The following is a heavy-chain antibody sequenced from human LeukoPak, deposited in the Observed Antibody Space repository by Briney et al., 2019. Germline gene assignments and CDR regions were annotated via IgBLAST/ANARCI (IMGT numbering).Heavy chain of an antibody. CDR3: ARGPLYYYDSSGSDDAFDT. V-gene: IGHV1-46*01. CDR2: INPSGGST. J-gene: IGHJ3*02. D-gene: IGHD3-22*01. CDR1: GYTFTSYY. Sequence: ASVKVSCKASGYTFTSYYMHWVRQAPGQGLEWMGIINPSGGSTSYAQKFQGRVTMTRDTSTSTVYMELSSLRSEDTAVYYCARGPLYYYDSSGSDDAFDTWGQGTMVTVSS.